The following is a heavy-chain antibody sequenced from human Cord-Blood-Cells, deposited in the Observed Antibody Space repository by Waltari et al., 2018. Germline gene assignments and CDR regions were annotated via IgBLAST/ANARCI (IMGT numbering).Heavy chain of an antibody. V-gene: IGHV1-8*01. CDR2: MNPNSGNT. Sequence: QVQLVQSGAEVKKPGASVKVSCKASGYTFTSYDINWVRQDTGQGLEWMGWMNPNSGNTGYAQKFQGRVTMTRNTSISTAYMELSSLRSEDTAVYYCARDGIAAAGTIYWYFDLWGRGTLVTVSS. J-gene: IGHJ2*01. CDR1: GYTFTSYD. CDR3: ARDGIAAAGTIYWYFDL. D-gene: IGHD6-13*01.